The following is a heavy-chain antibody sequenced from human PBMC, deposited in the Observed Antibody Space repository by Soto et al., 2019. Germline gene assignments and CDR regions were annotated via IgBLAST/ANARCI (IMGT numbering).Heavy chain of an antibody. Sequence: QVQLVESGGGVVQPGRSLRLSCAASGFTFSTSGIHWVRQAPGKGLEWVAFISYDGSNKYNGDSVKGRFTISRDNSKNTLYLQMNTLRAEDTALYYCAMRVGDRDYRGQGTLVTVSS. V-gene: IGHV3-30*03. CDR3: AMRVGDRDY. J-gene: IGHJ4*02. D-gene: IGHD1-26*01. CDR2: ISYDGSNK. CDR1: GFTFSTSG.